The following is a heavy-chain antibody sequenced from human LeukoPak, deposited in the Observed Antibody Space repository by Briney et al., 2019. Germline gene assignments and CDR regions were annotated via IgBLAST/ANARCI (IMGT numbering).Heavy chain of an antibody. V-gene: IGHV3-30*18. Sequence: PGRSLRLSCAASGFTFSSYGMHWVRQAPGKGLEWVAVISYDGSNKYYADSVKGRFTISRDNSKNTLYLQMNSLRAEDTAVYYCAKDKRWLQWADYWGQGTLVTVSS. D-gene: IGHD5-24*01. CDR2: ISYDGSNK. J-gene: IGHJ4*02. CDR3: AKDKRWLQWADY. CDR1: GFTFSSYG.